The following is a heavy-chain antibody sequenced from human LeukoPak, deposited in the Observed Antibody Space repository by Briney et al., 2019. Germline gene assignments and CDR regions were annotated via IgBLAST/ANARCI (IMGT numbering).Heavy chain of an antibody. J-gene: IGHJ4*02. Sequence: PGGSLRLSCAASGFPFSSYAMHWVRQAPRKGLEYVSAISSNGGSTSYANSVKGRFTISRDNSKNTLYLQMGSLRAEDMAVYYCARSSIVVVSILDYWGQGTLVTVSS. CDR3: ARSSIVVVSILDY. CDR2: ISSNGGST. D-gene: IGHD2-2*01. V-gene: IGHV3-64*01. CDR1: GFPFSSYA.